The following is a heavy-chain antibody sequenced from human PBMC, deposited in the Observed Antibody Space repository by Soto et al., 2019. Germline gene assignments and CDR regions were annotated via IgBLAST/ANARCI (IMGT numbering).Heavy chain of an antibody. CDR3: ARTPYYDILTGYYGGGDY. V-gene: IGHV4-31*03. CDR2: IYYSGST. CDR1: GGSISSGGYY. D-gene: IGHD3-9*01. J-gene: IGHJ4*02. Sequence: QVQLQESGPGLVKPSQTLSLTCTVSGGSISSGGYYWSWIRQHPGKGLEWIGYIYYSGSTYYNPSLKSRVTISVDTSKNQFPLKLSSVTAADTAVYYCARTPYYDILTGYYGGGDYWGQGTLVTVSS.